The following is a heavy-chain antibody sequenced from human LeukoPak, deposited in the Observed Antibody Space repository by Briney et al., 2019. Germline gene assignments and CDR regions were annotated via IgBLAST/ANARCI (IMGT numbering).Heavy chain of an antibody. CDR1: GFTFSSYA. CDR3: ARDHMVRGVGRTFAFDI. D-gene: IGHD3-10*01. J-gene: IGHJ3*02. V-gene: IGHV3-64*01. Sequence: GGSLRLSCAASGFTFSSYAMHWVRQAPGKGLEYVSAISSNGGSTYYANSVKGRFTISRDNSKNTLYLQMGSLRAEDMAVYYCARDHMVRGVGRTFAFDIWGQGTMVTVSS. CDR2: ISSNGGST.